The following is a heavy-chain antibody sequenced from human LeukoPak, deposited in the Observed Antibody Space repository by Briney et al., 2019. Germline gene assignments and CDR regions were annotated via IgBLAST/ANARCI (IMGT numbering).Heavy chain of an antibody. V-gene: IGHV1-24*01. CDR1: GYTLTELS. J-gene: IGHJ3*02. CDR3: ATARPYYGGPPGAFDI. CDR2: FDPEDGET. D-gene: IGHD4-23*01. Sequence: GASVKVSCKVSGYTLTELSMHWVRQAPGKGLEWMGGFDPEDGETIYAQKFQGRVTMTEDTSTDTAYMELSSLRSEDTAVYYCATARPYYGGPPGAFDIWGQGTMVTVSS.